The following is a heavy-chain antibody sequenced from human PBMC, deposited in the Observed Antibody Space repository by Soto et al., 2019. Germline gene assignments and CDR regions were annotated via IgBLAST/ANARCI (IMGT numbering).Heavy chain of an antibody. V-gene: IGHV3-9*01. J-gene: IGHJ6*02. CDR3: AKDRGPCSGNKCSSLYCYYGMDV. CDR2: VSWNSEIV. Sequence: SLRLSCEASGFKFGDYAMHWVRQAPGKGLEWVSGVSWNSEIVGYADSVKGRFTISRDNAKNSLYLEMNSLRTEDTALYYCAKDRGPCSGNKCSSLYCYYGMDVWGQGTTVTVSS. D-gene: IGHD2-15*01. CDR1: GFKFGDYA.